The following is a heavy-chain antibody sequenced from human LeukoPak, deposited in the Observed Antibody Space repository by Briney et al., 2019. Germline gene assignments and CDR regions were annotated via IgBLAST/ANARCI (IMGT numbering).Heavy chain of an antibody. Sequence: SETLSLTCTVSGDSMSDYYWSWIRQPPGKGLEWIGHIYYSGSTNYNPSLKSRVTISVDTSKNQFSLKLSSVTAADTAVYYCARHSTARSNYYGSGGYYKWDARGGITRLDYWGQGTLVTVSS. CDR3: ARHSTARSNYYGSGGYYKWDARGGITRLDY. CDR1: GDSMSDYY. J-gene: IGHJ4*02. CDR2: IYYSGST. D-gene: IGHD3-10*01. V-gene: IGHV4-59*08.